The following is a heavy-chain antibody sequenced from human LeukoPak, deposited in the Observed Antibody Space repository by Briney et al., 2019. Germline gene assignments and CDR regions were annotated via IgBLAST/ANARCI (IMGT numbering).Heavy chain of an antibody. Sequence: GASVKVSCKASGYTFTGYYMHWVRQAPGQGLEWMGWINPNSGGTNYAQKFQGRVTMTRDTSISTAYMELSRLRSDDTAVYYCARGPEGYCSSTSCYLQMHYWGQGTLVTVSS. V-gene: IGHV1-2*02. CDR3: ARGPEGYCSSTSCYLQMHY. CDR1: GYTFTGYY. D-gene: IGHD2-2*01. CDR2: INPNSGGT. J-gene: IGHJ4*02.